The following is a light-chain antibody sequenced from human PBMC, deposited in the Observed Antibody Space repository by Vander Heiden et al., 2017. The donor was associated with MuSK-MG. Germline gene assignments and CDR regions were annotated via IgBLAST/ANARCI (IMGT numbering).Light chain of an antibody. V-gene: IGLV1-47*02. CDR3: ASGDDILRGV. CDR2: TNN. J-gene: IGLJ2*01. CDR1: SSNLGSNY. Sequence: QSVLSQPASASGTHGQTVTISCSGSSSNLGSNYVYWFQQLPGAAHKLLIYTNNQRPPGVPDRFSGSKAGTSASLAISGLRSEDEATYFCASGDDILRGVFGGGTKLTVL.